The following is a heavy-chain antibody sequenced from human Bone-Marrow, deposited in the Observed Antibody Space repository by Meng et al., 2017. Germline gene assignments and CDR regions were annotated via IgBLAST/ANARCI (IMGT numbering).Heavy chain of an antibody. J-gene: IGHJ4*02. CDR1: GGTFSSYA. Sequence: ASVKVSCKASGGTFSSYAISWVRQAPGQGLECMGWINPNSGGTNYAQKFQGRVTMTRDTSISTVYMELSWLRSADTAVYYCARAEGYYGSSGFSYNYWGQGSLVTVSS. CDR2: INPNSGGT. CDR3: ARAEGYYGSSGFSYNY. D-gene: IGHD3-22*01. V-gene: IGHV1-2*02.